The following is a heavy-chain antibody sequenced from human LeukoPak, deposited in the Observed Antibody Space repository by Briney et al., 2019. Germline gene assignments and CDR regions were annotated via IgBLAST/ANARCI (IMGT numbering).Heavy chain of an antibody. J-gene: IGHJ4*02. CDR2: INHSGSP. CDR1: GVSFSGYY. CDR3: ARGCGPRGMATTPPPPYFDY. Sequence: SETLSLTCAVYGVSFSGYYWSWLRQPPGKGLEWIGEINHSGSPNYNPSLKSRVTISVDTSKNQFSLKLSSVTAADTAVYYCARGCGPRGMATTPPPPYFDYWGQGTLVTVSS. V-gene: IGHV4-34*01. D-gene: IGHD5-24*01.